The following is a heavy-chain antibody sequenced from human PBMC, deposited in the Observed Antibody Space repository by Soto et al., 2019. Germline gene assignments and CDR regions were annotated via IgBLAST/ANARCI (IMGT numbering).Heavy chain of an antibody. CDR2: FDPEDGET. V-gene: IGHV1-24*01. CDR3: APVSTYYYGMDV. Sequence: ASVKVSCKGSGYTLTELSMHWVRQAPGKGLEWMGGFDPEDGETIYAQKVQGRVTMTEDTSTDTAYMERSSLRSEATAVYYCAPVSTYYYGMDVWGQGPTVTVSS. CDR1: GYTLTELS. J-gene: IGHJ6*02.